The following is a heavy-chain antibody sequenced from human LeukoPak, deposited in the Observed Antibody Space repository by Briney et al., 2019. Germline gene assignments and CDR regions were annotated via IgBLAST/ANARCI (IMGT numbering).Heavy chain of an antibody. Sequence: GGTLRLSCAASGFTFSSYGMSWVRQAPGKGLEWVSSISSSSGYIYYAESLKGRFTISRDNAKNSLYLQMNSLRAEDTAMYYCARDNGYYVSGERGAFDYWGQGTLVTVSS. J-gene: IGHJ4*02. CDR2: ISSSSGYI. V-gene: IGHV3-21*01. CDR1: GFTFSSYG. D-gene: IGHD3-10*01. CDR3: ARDNGYYVSGERGAFDY.